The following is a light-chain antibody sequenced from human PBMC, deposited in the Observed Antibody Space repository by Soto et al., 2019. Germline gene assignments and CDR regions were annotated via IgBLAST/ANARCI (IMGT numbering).Light chain of an antibody. CDR3: TSFTTSSTYV. J-gene: IGLJ1*01. CDR2: EVS. V-gene: IGLV2-14*01. CDR1: GGDIGAYNY. Sequence: QSALTQPASVSGSLGQSITLSCTGSGGDIGAYNYVSWYQQHPGKAPKLIIYEVSHRPSGVSDRFSGSKSGNTASLTISGLQADDEADYYCTSFTTSSTYVFGTGTKLTVL.